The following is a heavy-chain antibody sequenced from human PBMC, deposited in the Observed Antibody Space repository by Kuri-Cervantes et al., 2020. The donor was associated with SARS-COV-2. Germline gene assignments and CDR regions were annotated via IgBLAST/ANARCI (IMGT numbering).Heavy chain of an antibody. V-gene: IGHV3-30*02. J-gene: IGHJ4*02. CDR1: GFTFSSYG. D-gene: IGHD6-13*01. CDR2: IWYGGSNK. CDR3: AKDLPGSLAADVY. Sequence: GESLKISCAASGFTFSSYGMHWVRQAPGKGLEWVAVIWYGGSNKYYADSVKGRFTISRDNSKNTLYLQMNSLRAEDTAVYYCAKDLPGSLAADVYWGQGTLVTVSS.